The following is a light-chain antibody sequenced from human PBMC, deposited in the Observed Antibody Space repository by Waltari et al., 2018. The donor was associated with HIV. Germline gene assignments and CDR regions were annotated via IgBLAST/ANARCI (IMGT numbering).Light chain of an antibody. CDR1: SSYVVAYTY. Sequence: QSALTQPASVSGSPGQSITIPCTGTSSYVVAYTYVSWYKQYPGKAPKLMIYEVSNRPSGVSNRFSGSKSGNTASLTISGLQAEDEADYYCSSSASSSTLVVFGGGTKLTVL. CDR3: SSSASSSTLVV. V-gene: IGLV2-14*01. J-gene: IGLJ3*02. CDR2: EVS.